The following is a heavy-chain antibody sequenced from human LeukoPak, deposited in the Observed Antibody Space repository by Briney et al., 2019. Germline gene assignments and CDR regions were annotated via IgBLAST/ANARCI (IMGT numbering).Heavy chain of an antibody. CDR3: AAAINYDILTGYFY. V-gene: IGHV4-34*01. CDR2: INHSGST. Sequence: SETLSLTCAVYGGSFSGYYWSWIRQPPGKGLEWIGEINHSGSTNYNPSLKSRVTISVDTPKNQFSLKLSSVTAADTAVYYCAAAINYDILTGYFYWGQGTLVTVSS. J-gene: IGHJ4*02. D-gene: IGHD3-9*01. CDR1: GGSFSGYY.